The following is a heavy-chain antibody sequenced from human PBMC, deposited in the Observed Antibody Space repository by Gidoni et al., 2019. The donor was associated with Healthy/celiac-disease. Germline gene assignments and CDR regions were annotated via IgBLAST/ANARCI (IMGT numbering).Heavy chain of an antibody. Sequence: QVQLQESGPGLVKPSQTLSLTCTVSGGSISSGDYYWSWIRQPPGKGLEWIGYIYYSGSTYYNPSLKSRVTISVDTSKNQFSLKLSSVTAADTAVYYCARGLGTVTPVNRAFDIWGQGTMVTVSS. V-gene: IGHV4-30-4*01. CDR2: IYYSGST. J-gene: IGHJ3*02. D-gene: IGHD4-17*01. CDR1: GGSISSGDYY. CDR3: ARGLGTVTPVNRAFDI.